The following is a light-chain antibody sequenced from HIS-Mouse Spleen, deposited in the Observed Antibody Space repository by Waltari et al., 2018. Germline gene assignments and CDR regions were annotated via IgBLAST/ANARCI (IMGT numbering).Light chain of an antibody. CDR2: EVS. J-gene: IGLJ3*02. Sequence: QSALTQPASVSGSPGQSTTTSCTGTSSDVGGYNYVSWYQQHPGKAPKLMIYEVSNRPSGVSNRFSGSKSGNTASLTISGLQAEDEADYYCSSYTSSSTLWVFGGGTKLTVL. V-gene: IGLV2-14*01. CDR1: SSDVGGYNY. CDR3: SSYTSSSTLWV.